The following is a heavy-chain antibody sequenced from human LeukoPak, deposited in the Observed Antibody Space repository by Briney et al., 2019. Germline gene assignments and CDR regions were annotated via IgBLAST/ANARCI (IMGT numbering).Heavy chain of an antibody. CDR1: GFTFSSYS. V-gene: IGHV3-21*01. J-gene: IGHJ6*03. Sequence: GGSLRLSCAASGFTFSSYSMNWVRQAPGKGLEWVSCISSSSSYIYYADSVKGRFTISRDNAKNSLYLQMNSLRAEDTAVYYCARVYSNYNYYYYYMDVWGKGTTVTVSS. CDR3: ARVYSNYNYYYYYMDV. CDR2: ISSSSSYI. D-gene: IGHD4-11*01.